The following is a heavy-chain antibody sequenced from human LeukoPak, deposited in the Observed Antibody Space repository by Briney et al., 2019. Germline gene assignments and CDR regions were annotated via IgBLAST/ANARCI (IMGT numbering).Heavy chain of an antibody. CDR3: TTFPARFGELLENWFDP. J-gene: IGHJ5*02. V-gene: IGHV1-69*05. Sequence: GASVKVSCKASGGTFSNYAINWVRQAPGQGLEWMGGIFPIFGTANFAQKFQGRVTITTDESTSTAYMELSSLRSEDTAVYYCTTFPARFGELLENWFDPWGQGTLVTVSS. CDR1: GGTFSNYA. CDR2: IFPIFGTA. D-gene: IGHD3-10*01.